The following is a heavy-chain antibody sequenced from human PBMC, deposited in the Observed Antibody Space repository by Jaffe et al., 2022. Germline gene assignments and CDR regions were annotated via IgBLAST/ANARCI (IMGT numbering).Heavy chain of an antibody. Sequence: QVQLVQSGAEVKKPGSSVKVSCKASGGTFSSYAISWVRQAPGQGLEWMGGIIPIFGTANYAQKFQGRVTITADESTSTAYMELSSLRSEDTAVYYCTAPEGYGQGGSSRLAAFDIWGQGTMVTVSS. CDR3: TAPEGYGQGGSSRLAAFDI. J-gene: IGHJ3*02. CDR2: IIPIFGTA. V-gene: IGHV1-69*01. CDR1: GGTFSSYA. D-gene: IGHD6-6*01.